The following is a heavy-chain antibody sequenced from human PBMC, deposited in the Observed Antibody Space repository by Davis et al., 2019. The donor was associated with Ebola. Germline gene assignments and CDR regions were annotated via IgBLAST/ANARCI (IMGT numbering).Heavy chain of an antibody. CDR1: GFTVSSNH. CDR2: ISWNSGSI. V-gene: IGHV3-9*01. D-gene: IGHD1-26*01. J-gene: IGHJ4*02. CDR3: AKGSLGSYYEYTDY. Sequence: SLKISCAASGFTVSSNHMSWVRQAPGKGLEWVSGISWNSGSIGYADSVKGRFTISRDNAKNSLYLQMNSLRAEDTALYYCAKGSLGSYYEYTDYWGQGTLVTVSS.